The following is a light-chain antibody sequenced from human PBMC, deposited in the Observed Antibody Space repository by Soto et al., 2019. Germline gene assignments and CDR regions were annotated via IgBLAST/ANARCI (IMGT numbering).Light chain of an antibody. CDR1: QSVSSY. J-gene: IGKJ5*01. Sequence: EIVLAQSPATLSLSPGERATLSCRASQSVSSYLAWYQQKPGQAPRLLIYDTSNRATGVPARFSGSGSGTDFTLTISSLEPEDCAIYYCQQRQYWPPITFGQGTRLEI. V-gene: IGKV3-11*01. CDR2: DTS. CDR3: QQRQYWPPIT.